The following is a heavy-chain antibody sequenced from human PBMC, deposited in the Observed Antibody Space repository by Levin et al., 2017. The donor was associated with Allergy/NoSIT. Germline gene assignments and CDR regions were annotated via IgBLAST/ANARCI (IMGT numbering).Heavy chain of an antibody. Sequence: GGSLRLSCKASGYTFTSYDINWVRQATGQGLEWMGWMNPNSGNTGYAQKFQGRVTMTRNTSISTAYMELSSLRSEDTAVYYCARDCSGGSCSWGQGTLVTVSS. CDR3: ARDCSGGSCS. CDR1: GYTFTSYD. D-gene: IGHD2-15*01. J-gene: IGHJ4*02. V-gene: IGHV1-8*01. CDR2: MNPNSGNT.